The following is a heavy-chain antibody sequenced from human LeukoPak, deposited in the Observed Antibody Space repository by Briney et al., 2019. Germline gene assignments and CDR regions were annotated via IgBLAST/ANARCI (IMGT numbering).Heavy chain of an antibody. CDR2: IYTSGST. D-gene: IGHD1-20*01. J-gene: IGHJ3*02. CDR1: GGSISSGSYY. V-gene: IGHV4-61*02. CDR3: ATPGSLNWNDQPLAFDI. Sequence: SETLSLTCTVSGGSISSGSYYWSWIRQPAGKGLEWIGRIYTSGSTNYNPSLKSRVTISVDTSKNQFSLKLSSVTAADTAVYYCATPGSLNWNDQPLAFDIWGQGTMVTVSS.